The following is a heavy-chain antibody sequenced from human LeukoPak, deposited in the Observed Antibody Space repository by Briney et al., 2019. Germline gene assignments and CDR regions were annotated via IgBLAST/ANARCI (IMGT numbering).Heavy chain of an antibody. V-gene: IGHV3-33*01. CDR1: GFTFSSYG. D-gene: IGHD4-11*01. Sequence: PGGSLRLSCAASGFTFSSYGMHWVRQAPGKGLEWVAVIWYDGSNKYYADSVKGRFTISRDNSKNTLYLQMNSLRAEDTAVYYCARDLSYTVPDYWGQGTLVTVSS. J-gene: IGHJ4*02. CDR3: ARDLSYTVPDY. CDR2: IWYDGSNK.